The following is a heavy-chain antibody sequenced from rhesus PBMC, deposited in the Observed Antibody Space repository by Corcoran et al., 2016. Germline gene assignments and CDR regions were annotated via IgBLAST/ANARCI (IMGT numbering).Heavy chain of an antibody. V-gene: IGHV4-173*01. J-gene: IGHJ4*01. CDR1: GGSISSNY. D-gene: IGHD3-40*01. Sequence: QVQLQESGPGLVKPSETLSLTCAVSGGSISSNYWSWIRQPPGKGLAWIGRISGSGRSTDYNPPLKSRVTISTATSKNQFSLKLSSVTAADTAVYYCARAHFYDYDVRFDYWGQGVLVTVSS. CDR2: ISGSGRST. CDR3: ARAHFYDYDVRFDY.